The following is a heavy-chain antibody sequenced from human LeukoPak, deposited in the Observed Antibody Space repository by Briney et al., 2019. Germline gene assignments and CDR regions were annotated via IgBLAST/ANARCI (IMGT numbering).Heavy chain of an antibody. D-gene: IGHD3-10*01. CDR3: ARDRYYGSGSYNYFDY. CDR1: GYTFTSYT. CDR2: INAGNVNT. V-gene: IGHV1-3*01. Sequence: ASVKVSCKASGYTFTSYTIHWVRQAPGQRLEWMGRLEWMGWINAGNVNTKYSQKFQGRVTITRDTSASTVYMELSGLRSEDTALYYCARDRYYGSGSYNYFDYWGQGTLVTVSS. J-gene: IGHJ4*02.